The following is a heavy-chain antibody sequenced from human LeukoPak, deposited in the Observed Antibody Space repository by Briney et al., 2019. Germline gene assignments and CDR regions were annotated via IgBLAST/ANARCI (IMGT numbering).Heavy chain of an antibody. Sequence: GGSLRLSCAASGFTFSSYWMSWVRQAPGKGLKWVANIKQDGSEKYYVDSVKGRFTISRDNAKNSLYLQMNSLRAEDTAVYYCARGHGGNTYYDFWSGYYERTYFDYWGQGTLVTVSS. V-gene: IGHV3-7*01. CDR2: IKQDGSEK. CDR1: GFTFSSYW. CDR3: ARGHGGNTYYDFWSGYYERTYFDY. J-gene: IGHJ4*02. D-gene: IGHD3-3*01.